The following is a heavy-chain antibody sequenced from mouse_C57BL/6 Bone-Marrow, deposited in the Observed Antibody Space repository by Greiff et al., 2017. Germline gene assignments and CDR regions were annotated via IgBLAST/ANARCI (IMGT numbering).Heavy chain of an antibody. V-gene: IGHV5-4*01. J-gene: IGHJ3*01. D-gene: IGHD2-2*01. CDR3: ARDRWLRFAY. CDR1: GFTFSSYA. CDR2: ISDGGSYT. Sequence: EVKLVESGGGLVKPGGSLKLSCAASGFTFSSYAMSWVRQTPEKRLEWVATISDGGSYTYYPDNVKGRFTISRDNAKNNLYLQMSHLKSKDTAMYYCARDRWLRFAYWGQGTLVTVSA.